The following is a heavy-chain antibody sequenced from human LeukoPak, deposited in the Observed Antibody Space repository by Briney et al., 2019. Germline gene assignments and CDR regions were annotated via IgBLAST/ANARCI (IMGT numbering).Heavy chain of an antibody. CDR2: ISSSSSYI. D-gene: IGHD6-19*01. CDR1: GFTFSSYS. Sequence: GGSLRLSCAASGFTFSSYSMNWVRQAPGKGLEWVSSISSSSSYIYYADSVKGRFTISRDNAKNSLYLQMNSLRAEDTAVYYCARVKSSGWDYFDDWGQRSLASVSS. CDR3: ARVKSSGWDYFDD. V-gene: IGHV3-21*01. J-gene: IGHJ4*02.